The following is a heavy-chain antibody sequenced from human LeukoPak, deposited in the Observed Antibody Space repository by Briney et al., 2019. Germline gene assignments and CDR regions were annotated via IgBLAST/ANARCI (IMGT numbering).Heavy chain of an antibody. J-gene: IGHJ3*02. CDR3: AREGLLCGGECYIDAFDI. CDR1: GGSISSYY. V-gene: IGHV4-59*01. Sequence: SETLSLTCTVSGGSISSYYWSWIRQPPGKGLKWIGYMYYSGITNYNPSLKSRVTISVDTSKNQFSLQLSSVTAADTAVYYCAREGLLCGGECYIDAFDIWGPGTLWSVSS. D-gene: IGHD2-21*01. CDR2: MYYSGIT.